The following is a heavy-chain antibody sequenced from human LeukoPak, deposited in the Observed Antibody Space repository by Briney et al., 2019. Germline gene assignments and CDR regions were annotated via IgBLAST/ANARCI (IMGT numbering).Heavy chain of an antibody. CDR2: ISAYNGNT. Sequence: ASVKVSCTASGYTFTSYGISWVRQAPGQGLEWMGWISAYNGNTNYAQKLQGRVTMTTDTSTSTAYMELRSLRSDDTAVYYCARGKDTYYDFWSGYPGRPTVFDPWGQGTLVTVSS. CDR1: GYTFTSYG. J-gene: IGHJ5*02. D-gene: IGHD3-3*01. CDR3: ARGKDTYYDFWSGYPGRPTVFDP. V-gene: IGHV1-18*01.